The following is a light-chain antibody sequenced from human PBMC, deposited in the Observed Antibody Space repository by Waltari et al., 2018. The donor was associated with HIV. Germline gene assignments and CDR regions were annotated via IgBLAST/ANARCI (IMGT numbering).Light chain of an antibody. CDR2: RNN. Sequence: QSVLTQPPSASGTPGQRVTISCSGSSSNIGRNYGYWYQQLPGTAPKLLLYRNNQRPSGVPVRFSGSKSGTSASLAISGLRSEDEADYYCAAWDDSLSGYVFGTGTKVTVL. CDR1: SSNIGRNY. V-gene: IGLV1-47*01. CDR3: AAWDDSLSGYV. J-gene: IGLJ1*01.